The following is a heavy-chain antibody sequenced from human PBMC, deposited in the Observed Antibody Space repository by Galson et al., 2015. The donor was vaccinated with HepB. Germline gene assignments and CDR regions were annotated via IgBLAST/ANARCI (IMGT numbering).Heavy chain of an antibody. CDR2: INSDGSST. J-gene: IGHJ5*02. CDR1: GFTFSSYW. Sequence: SLRLSCAASGFTFSSYWMHWVRQAPGKGLVWVSRINSDGSSTSYADSVKGRFTISRDNAKNTLYLQMNSLRAEDTAVYYCARDGSGTLGGWFDPWGQGTLVTVPS. CDR3: ARDGSGTLGGWFDP. D-gene: IGHD3-10*01. V-gene: IGHV3-74*01.